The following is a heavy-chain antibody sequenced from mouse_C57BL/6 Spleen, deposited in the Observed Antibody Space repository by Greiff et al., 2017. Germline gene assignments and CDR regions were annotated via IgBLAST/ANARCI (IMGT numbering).Heavy chain of an antibody. Sequence: QVQLQQSGPELVKPGASVKLSCKASGYNITSYDINWVKQRSGQGLEWIGWIYPRDGSTKYIAKFQGKATGTGDTSYSTAYMELHSLASEDSAVYFGARSECGTTVSWYFSVWGTGATVTVTS. V-gene: IGHV1-85*01. CDR2: IYPRDGST. J-gene: IGHJ1*03. CDR1: GYNITSYD. D-gene: IGHD1-1*01. CDR3: ARSECGTTVSWYFSV.